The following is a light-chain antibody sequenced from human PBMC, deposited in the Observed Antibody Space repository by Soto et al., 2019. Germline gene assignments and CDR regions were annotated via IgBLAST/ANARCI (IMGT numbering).Light chain of an antibody. CDR3: AAWDDSLKGLV. Sequence: QSVLTQPPSASGTPGQRVTISCSGSSSNIGSNTVNWYQQLPGTAPKLLIYSNNQRTSGVPDRFSGSKSGTSASLAISGLQSEDEADYYCAAWDDSLKGLVFGGGTKLTVL. CDR1: SSNIGSNT. J-gene: IGLJ2*01. CDR2: SNN. V-gene: IGLV1-44*01.